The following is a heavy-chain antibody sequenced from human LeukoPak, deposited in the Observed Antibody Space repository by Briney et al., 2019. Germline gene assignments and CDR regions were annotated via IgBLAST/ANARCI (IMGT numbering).Heavy chain of an antibody. CDR1: GGSISTYY. CDR3: AVLRGLYCVEEVKNYYHSMDV. D-gene: IGHD3-10*02. CDR2: IHASGPT. J-gene: IGHJ6*02. V-gene: IGHV4-4*09. Sequence: PSETLSLTCTVSGGSISTYYWSWIRRPPGKGLEWIAYIHASGPTNYNPSLKSRITISVDTSKNQFSLKLSSVTAADTAVYFFAVLRGLYCVEEVKNYYHSMDVSGQGTTVTVSS.